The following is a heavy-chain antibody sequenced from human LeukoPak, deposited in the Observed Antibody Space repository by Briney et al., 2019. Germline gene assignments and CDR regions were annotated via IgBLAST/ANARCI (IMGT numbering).Heavy chain of an antibody. J-gene: IGHJ5*02. CDR1: GDSISGADYY. D-gene: IGHD4-17*01. V-gene: IGHV4-30-4*01. Sequence: PSETLSLTCTVSGDSISGADYYWSWIRQPPGKGLGWIAYVYYSGSTYYNPSLKSRLTISVDTSKNQFSLKLNSVTAADTAVYYCARGGGGSSTVTTYWFDPWGQGALVTVSS. CDR2: VYYSGST. CDR3: ARGGGGSSTVTTYWFDP.